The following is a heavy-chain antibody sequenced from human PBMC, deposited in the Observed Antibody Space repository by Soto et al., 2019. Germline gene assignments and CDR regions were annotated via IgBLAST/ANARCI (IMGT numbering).Heavy chain of an antibody. CDR1: GFTFSSYG. J-gene: IGHJ6*02. CDR3: ARGPYSYATYYYYYYAMQV. V-gene: IGHV3-33*01. CDR2: IWYDGSNK. Sequence: GGSLRLSCAASGFTFSSYGMHWVRQAPGKGLEWVAVIWYDGSNKYYADSVKGRFTISRDNSKNTLYLQMNSLRAEDTAVYYCARGPYSYATYYYYYYAMQVWGQGTTV. D-gene: IGHD5-18*01.